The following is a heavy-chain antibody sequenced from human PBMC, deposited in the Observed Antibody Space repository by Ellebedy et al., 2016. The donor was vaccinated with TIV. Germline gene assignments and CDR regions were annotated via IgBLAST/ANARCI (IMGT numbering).Heavy chain of an antibody. V-gene: IGHV3-53*01. CDR2: MSSGGVT. J-gene: IGHJ4*02. CDR1: GFTVSNDY. Sequence: PGESLKISCAASGFTVSNDYMTWVRQAPGMGLEGVSYMSSGGVTDYADSVKGRFTISRDDSKNTMYLQMNSLRAEDTAVYYCANWGNVWGQGTLVTVSS. D-gene: IGHD7-27*01. CDR3: ANWGNV.